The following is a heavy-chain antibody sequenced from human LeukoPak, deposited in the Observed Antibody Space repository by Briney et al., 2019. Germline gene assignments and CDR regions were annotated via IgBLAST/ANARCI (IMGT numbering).Heavy chain of an antibody. CDR3: ARGSAFSSYSY. CDR2: IYDDRST. V-gene: IGHV3-53*01. Sequence: GGSLRLPCTASGFSVRSSYMSWVRQAPGKGLEWVSIIYDDRSTYYAASVKGRFTISRDDSKNTLLLQMDSLRAEDTAIYYCARGSAFSSYSYWGQGALVTVSS. CDR1: GFSVRSSY. J-gene: IGHJ4*02. D-gene: IGHD2-15*01.